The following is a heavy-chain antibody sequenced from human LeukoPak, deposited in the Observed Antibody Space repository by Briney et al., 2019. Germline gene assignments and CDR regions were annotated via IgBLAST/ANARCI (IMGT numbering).Heavy chain of an antibody. J-gene: IGHJ4*02. CDR1: GFTFSTYW. CDR2: IHLDGSDK. D-gene: IGHD5-18*01. CDR3: ARGRYNYGY. Sequence: GGSLRLSCAASGFTFSTYWMSWVRQAPGKGLEWVANIHLDGSDKYYVDSVKGRFTISRDNAKNSLYLQVNSLRAEDTAVYYCARGRYNYGYWGQGILITVSS. V-gene: IGHV3-7*01.